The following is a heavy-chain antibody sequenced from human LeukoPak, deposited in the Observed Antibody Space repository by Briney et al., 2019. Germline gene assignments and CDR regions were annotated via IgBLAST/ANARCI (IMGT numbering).Heavy chain of an antibody. CDR2: ISWNSGSI. Sequence: GGSLRLSCAASGSTFDDYAMHWVRQAPGKGLEWVSGISWNSGSIGYADSVKGRFTISRDNAKNSLYLQVNSLRAEDTALYYCAKGADYGGNSAFDYWGQGTLVTVSS. V-gene: IGHV3-9*01. CDR1: GSTFDDYA. D-gene: IGHD4-23*01. J-gene: IGHJ4*02. CDR3: AKGADYGGNSAFDY.